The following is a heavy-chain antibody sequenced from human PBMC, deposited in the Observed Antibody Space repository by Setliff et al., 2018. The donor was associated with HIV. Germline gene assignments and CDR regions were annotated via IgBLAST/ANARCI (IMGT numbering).Heavy chain of an antibody. CDR1: GGSFSGYY. CDR2: INLSGST. V-gene: IGHV4-34*01. CDR3: ARDRYAWKYGKNYMDV. D-gene: IGHD1-7*01. Sequence: PSETLSLTCAVYGGSFSGYYWSWIRQPPGQGLEWIGEINLSGSTNHNPSLKSRVTISVDTSKNQLSLKLSSVTAADTAVYYGARDRYAWKYGKNYMDVWGKGTTVTVSS. J-gene: IGHJ6*03.